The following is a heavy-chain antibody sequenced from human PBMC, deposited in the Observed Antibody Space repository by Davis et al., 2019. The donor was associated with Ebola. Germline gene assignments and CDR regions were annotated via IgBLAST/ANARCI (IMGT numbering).Heavy chain of an antibody. CDR1: GFTFDDYA. CDR2: VYYLGNT. J-gene: IGHJ4*02. V-gene: IGHV4-30-2*01. Sequence: LRLSCAASGFTFDDYAMHWVRQAPGKGLEWIGYVYYLGNTFYNSSLRSRVAMSVDRSKNQFSLNLTSLTAADTAVYYCARVFHTSGSYAGSPKNYFFDHWGQGKMVTVSS. CDR3: ARVFHTSGSYAGSPKNYFFDH. D-gene: IGHD6-19*01.